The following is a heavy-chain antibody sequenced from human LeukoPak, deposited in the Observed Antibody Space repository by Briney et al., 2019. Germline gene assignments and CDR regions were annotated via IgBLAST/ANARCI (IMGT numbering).Heavy chain of an antibody. V-gene: IGHV3-74*01. CDR1: GFTFSRHW. CDR3: GRESYDYGGDSFAFDI. CDR2: IYTDGSRT. J-gene: IGHJ3*02. Sequence: GGSLRLSCAASGFTFSRHWMHWVHLAPGKGLVWVSRIYTDGSRTTYADSVKGRFTISRDNSKNTLYLQMNSLRAEDTAVYYCGRESYDYGGDSFAFDIWGQGTMVTVSS. D-gene: IGHD4-23*01.